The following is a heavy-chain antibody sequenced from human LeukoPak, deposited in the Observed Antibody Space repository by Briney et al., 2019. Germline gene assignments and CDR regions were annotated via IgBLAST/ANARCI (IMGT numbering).Heavy chain of an antibody. CDR3: ARAAIVVVVAATGFDY. CDR2: IYTSGST. Sequence: PSETLSLTCTVSGGSISSYYWSWIRQPAGKGLEWIGRIYTSGSTNYNPSLKSRVTMSVDTSKNQFSLKLSSVTAADTAVYYCARAAIVVVVAATGFDYWGQGTLVTVSS. D-gene: IGHD2-15*01. J-gene: IGHJ4*02. CDR1: GGSISSYY. V-gene: IGHV4-4*07.